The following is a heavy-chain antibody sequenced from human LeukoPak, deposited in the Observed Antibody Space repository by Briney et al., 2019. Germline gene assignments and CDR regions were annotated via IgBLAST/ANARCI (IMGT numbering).Heavy chain of an antibody. Sequence: ASVKVSCKASGYTFTGYYMHWVRQAPGQGLEWMGWISAYNGNTNYAQKLQGRVTMTTDTSTSTAYMELRSLRSDDTAVYYCAREPITFGGVLQDVWGKGTTVTISS. D-gene: IGHD3-16*01. V-gene: IGHV1-18*04. CDR3: AREPITFGGVLQDV. J-gene: IGHJ6*04. CDR2: ISAYNGNT. CDR1: GYTFTGYY.